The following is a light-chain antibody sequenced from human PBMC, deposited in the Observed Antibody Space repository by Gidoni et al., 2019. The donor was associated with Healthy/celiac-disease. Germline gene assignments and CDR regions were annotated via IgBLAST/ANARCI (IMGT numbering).Light chain of an antibody. J-gene: IGKJ4*01. CDR3: QQYYITPLT. CDR2: WAS. CDR1: QSVLYSSNNQNY. V-gene: IGKV4-1*01. Sequence: EIVMTQSPDSLAVSLGERATSNCKSSQSVLYSSNNQNYLAWYQQKPGQPPKLLIYWASTRESVVPDRFSGSGSGTDFTLTISSLQAEDVAVYYCQQYYITPLTFGGGTKVEIK.